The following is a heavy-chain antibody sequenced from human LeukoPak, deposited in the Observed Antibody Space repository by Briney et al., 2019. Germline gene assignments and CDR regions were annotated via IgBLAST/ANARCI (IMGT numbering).Heavy chain of an antibody. V-gene: IGHV1-69*13. J-gene: IGHJ4*02. Sequence: SVKVSCKPSGGSFRNFVFSWVRQAPGQGLEWMGAIVPDFDTSTYAQTFQGRVTITADESTNTAYMELSSLNSEDTAVYFCASHEISDFSVNSWGPGTLVTVSS. CDR1: GGSFRNFV. D-gene: IGHD2-21*02. CDR2: IVPDFDTS. CDR3: ASHEISDFSVNS.